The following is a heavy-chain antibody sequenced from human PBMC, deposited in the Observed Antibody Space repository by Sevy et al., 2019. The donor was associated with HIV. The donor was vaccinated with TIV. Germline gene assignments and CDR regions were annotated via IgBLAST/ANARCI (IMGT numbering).Heavy chain of an antibody. CDR2: IYSYGET. V-gene: IGHV4-39*01. D-gene: IGHD6-13*01. CDR1: GVSIRDSSYY. J-gene: IGHJ3*02. Sequence: SETLSLTCTVSGVSIRDSSYYWAWIRQPPGKGLEWIGNIYSYGETYYNSSLKSRVTISVDTSKNQFCLSLTSVTAADTAIYFCARSMEQQLDAFDIWGQGTMVTVSS. CDR3: ARSMEQQLDAFDI.